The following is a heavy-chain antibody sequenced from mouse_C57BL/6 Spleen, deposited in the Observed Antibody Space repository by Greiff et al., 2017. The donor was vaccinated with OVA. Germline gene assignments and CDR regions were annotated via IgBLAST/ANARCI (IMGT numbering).Heavy chain of an antibody. J-gene: IGHJ2*01. D-gene: IGHD2-1*01. V-gene: IGHV1-26*01. CDR2: INPNNGGT. CDR1: GYTFTDYY. Sequence: EVQLQQSGPELVKPGASVKISCKASGYTFTDYYMNWVKQSHGKSLEWIGDINPNNGGTSYNQKFKGKATLTVDKSSSTAYMELRSLTSEDSAVYYCARGDGNSFDYWGQGTTLTVSS. CDR3: ARGDGNSFDY.